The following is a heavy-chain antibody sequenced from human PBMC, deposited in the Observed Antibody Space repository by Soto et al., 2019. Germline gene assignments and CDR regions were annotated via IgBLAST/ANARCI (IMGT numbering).Heavy chain of an antibody. J-gene: IGHJ4*02. Sequence: GASVKVSCKASGYTFTSYAMHWVRQAPGQRLEWMGWINAGNGNTKYSQKFQGRVTITRDTSASTAYMELSSLRSEDTAVYDCARDNGYRGYDFGYWGQGTRVTLPS. V-gene: IGHV1-3*01. D-gene: IGHD5-12*01. CDR3: ARDNGYRGYDFGY. CDR1: GYTFTSYA. CDR2: INAGNGNT.